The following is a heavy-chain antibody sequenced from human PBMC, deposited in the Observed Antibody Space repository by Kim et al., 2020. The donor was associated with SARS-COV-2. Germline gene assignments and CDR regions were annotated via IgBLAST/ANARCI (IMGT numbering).Heavy chain of an antibody. CDR1: GGTFSSYA. V-gene: IGHV1-69*13. Sequence: SVKVSCKASGGTFSSYAISWVRQAPGQGLEWMGGIIPIFGTANYAQKFQGRVTITADESTSTAYMELSSLRSEDTAVYYCARVSAFIAAVTSDGDPDYFDYWGQGTLVTVSS. D-gene: IGHD6-13*01. CDR3: ARVSAFIAAVTSDGDPDYFDY. CDR2: IIPIFGTA. J-gene: IGHJ4*02.